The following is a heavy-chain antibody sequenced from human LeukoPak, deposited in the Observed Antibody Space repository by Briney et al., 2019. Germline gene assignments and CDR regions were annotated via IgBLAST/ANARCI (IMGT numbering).Heavy chain of an antibody. CDR3: ARTPGSGSSWYKDPWDYYYYYMDV. J-gene: IGHJ6*03. Sequence: EASVKVSCTASGSTFSSYAISWVRQAPGQGLEWMGGIIPIFGTANYAQKFQGRVTITTDESTSTAYMELSSLRSEDTAVYYCARTPGSGSSWYKDPWDYYYYYMDVWGKGTTVTVSS. D-gene: IGHD6-13*01. V-gene: IGHV1-69*05. CDR2: IIPIFGTA. CDR1: GSTFSSYA.